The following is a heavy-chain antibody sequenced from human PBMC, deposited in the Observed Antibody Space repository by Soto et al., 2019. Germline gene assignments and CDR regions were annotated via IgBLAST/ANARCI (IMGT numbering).Heavy chain of an antibody. CDR3: ARSGGLDRDFNY. CDR1: GGTFSSDS. V-gene: IGHV1-69*12. Sequence: QVQLVQSGAEVKKPGSSVKVSCKASGGTFSSDSFSWVRQAPGQGLEWMGGIIPMFDTPIYAQKFQDRVTITADESTSTGYMQLSSLNSGDTAVYYCARSGGLDRDFNYWGQGSLVTVSS. D-gene: IGHD2-15*01. J-gene: IGHJ4*02. CDR2: IIPMFDTP.